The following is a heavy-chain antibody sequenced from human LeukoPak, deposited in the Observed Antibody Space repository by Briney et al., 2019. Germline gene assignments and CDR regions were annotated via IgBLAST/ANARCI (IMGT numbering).Heavy chain of an antibody. J-gene: IGHJ4*02. Sequence: GGSLRLSCAASGFTFSSHAMSWVRQAPGKGLEWVSAISGGDGGTYYADSVKGRFTISRDNSKNTLFLQMNSLRAEDTAVYYCAKRDSSGSYEGDYWGQGTLVTVSS. CDR1: GFTFSSHA. V-gene: IGHV3-23*01. CDR3: AKRDSSGSYEGDY. CDR2: ISGGDGGT. D-gene: IGHD1-26*01.